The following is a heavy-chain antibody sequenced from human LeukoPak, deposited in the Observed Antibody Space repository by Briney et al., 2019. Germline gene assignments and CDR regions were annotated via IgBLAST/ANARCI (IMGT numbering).Heavy chain of an antibody. Sequence: GASVKVSCKASGYTFTSYDINWVRQATGQGLEWMGWMNPNSGNTGYAQKFQGRVTMTRNTSISTAYMELSSLRSEDTAVYYCARELGLSWGSANYYYGMDVWGQGTTVTVSS. J-gene: IGHJ6*02. CDR3: ARELGLSWGSANYYYGMDV. CDR2: MNPNSGNT. CDR1: GYTFTSYD. V-gene: IGHV1-8*01. D-gene: IGHD7-27*01.